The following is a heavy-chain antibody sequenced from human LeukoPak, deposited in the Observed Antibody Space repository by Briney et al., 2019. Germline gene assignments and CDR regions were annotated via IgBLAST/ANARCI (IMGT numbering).Heavy chain of an antibody. CDR3: AQYRGYDFYY. CDR1: GGSFSGYY. J-gene: IGHJ4*02. V-gene: IGHV4-34*01. D-gene: IGHD5-12*01. Sequence: SETLSLTCAVYGGSFSGYYWSWIRQPPGKGLEWIGEINHRGSTNYNPSLKGRVTISVHTSKNQFSLKLSSVTAAATAVYYCAQYRGYDFYYWGQGTLVTVSS. CDR2: INHRGST.